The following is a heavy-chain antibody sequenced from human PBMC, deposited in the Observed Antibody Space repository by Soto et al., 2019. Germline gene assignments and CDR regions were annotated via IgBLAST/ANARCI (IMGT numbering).Heavy chain of an antibody. D-gene: IGHD6-6*01. CDR1: GYTFTSYV. J-gene: IGHJ3*02. CDR2: ISAYNGNT. Sequence: VKVSCKASGYTFTSYVISWVRQAPGQGLEWMGWISAYNGNTNYAQKLQGRVTMTTDTSTSTAYMELRSLRSDDTAVYYCASLLHQDSSSSYAFDIWGQGTMVTVSS. CDR3: ASLLHQDSSSSYAFDI. V-gene: IGHV1-18*01.